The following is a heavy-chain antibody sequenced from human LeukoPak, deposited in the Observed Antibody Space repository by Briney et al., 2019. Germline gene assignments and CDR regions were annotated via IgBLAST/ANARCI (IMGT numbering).Heavy chain of an antibody. J-gene: IGHJ4*02. V-gene: IGHV4-4*02. CDR1: GGSISSNKW. CDR2: VYHRGST. CDR3: ARGGDRMFDY. D-gene: IGHD1-14*01. Sequence: SGTLSLTCAVSGGSISSNKWWSWVRQPPGKGLEWIGEVYHRGSTNYNPSLKSRVTISVDKSKNQFSLILTSVTAADTAVYFCARGGDRMFDYWGQGNLVTVSS.